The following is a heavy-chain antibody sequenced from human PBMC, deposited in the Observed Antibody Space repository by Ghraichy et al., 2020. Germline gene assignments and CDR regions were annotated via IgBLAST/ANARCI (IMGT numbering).Heavy chain of an antibody. V-gene: IGHV1-2*02. D-gene: IGHD2-21*02. Sequence: VKVSCKTSGYNFSGYWIQWVRQAPGHGPEWLGWLNPKTGVTQYGQKFQGRVTMTRDTSISTAYMELSGVTSDDTAVYYCARDNAMTANWEFDVWGQGTLVTVSS. CDR1: GYNFSGYW. J-gene: IGHJ4*02. CDR3: ARDNAMTANWEFDV. CDR2: LNPKTGVT.